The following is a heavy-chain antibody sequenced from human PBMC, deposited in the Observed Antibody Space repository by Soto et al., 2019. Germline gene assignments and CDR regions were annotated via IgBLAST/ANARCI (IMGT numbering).Heavy chain of an antibody. Sequence: QVQLVQSGAEVKKPGSSVKVSCKTSRDTFNKYAFNWVRQAPGQGLAWMGWIIPIFSSRNYAEKFQGRVTITADDSTSTAYMELRSLGFEDTAVYYCARGEPYLGVWGQGTTVTVSS. D-gene: IGHD3-16*01. J-gene: IGHJ6*02. V-gene: IGHV1-69*01. CDR1: RDTFNKYA. CDR3: ARGEPYLGV. CDR2: IIPIFSSR.